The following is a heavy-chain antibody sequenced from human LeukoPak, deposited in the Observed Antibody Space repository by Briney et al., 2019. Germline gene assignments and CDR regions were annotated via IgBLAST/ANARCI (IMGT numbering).Heavy chain of an antibody. CDR3: ASTAMVKVDTFDI. D-gene: IGHD5-18*01. J-gene: IGHJ3*02. CDR1: GGSISSGGYY. Sequence: PSQTLSLTCTVSGGSISSGGYYWTWIRQHPGKGLEWIGYIDYSGSTYYNPSLKGRVTISVDTSKNQFSLKLSSVTAADTAVYYCASTAMVKVDTFDIWGQGTMVTVSS. CDR2: IDYSGST. V-gene: IGHV4-31*03.